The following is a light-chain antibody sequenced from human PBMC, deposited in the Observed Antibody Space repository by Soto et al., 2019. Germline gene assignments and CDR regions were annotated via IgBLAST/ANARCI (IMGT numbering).Light chain of an antibody. CDR3: QVWDSSRDLHV. Sequence: SSALTQPPSVSVAPGQTARITCGGNKIGSKSVHWYQQKAGQAPVLVVYSYDDRPSGIPERFSGSNSGNTATLTITRVEAGDEADYFCQVWDSSRDLHVFGSGTKVTVL. J-gene: IGLJ1*01. CDR2: SYD. V-gene: IGLV3-21*01. CDR1: KIGSKS.